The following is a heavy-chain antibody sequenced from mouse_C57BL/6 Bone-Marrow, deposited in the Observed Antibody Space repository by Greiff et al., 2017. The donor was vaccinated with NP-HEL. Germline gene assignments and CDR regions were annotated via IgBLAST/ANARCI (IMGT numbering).Heavy chain of an antibody. V-gene: IGHV2-9*01. CDR2: IWGGGST. CDR3: AKRGVTTVGRGHWYFDV. D-gene: IGHD1-1*01. Sequence: VKLVESGPGLVAPSQSLSITCTVSGFSLTSYGVDWVRQPPGKGLEWLGVIWGGGSTNYNSALMSRLSISKDNSKSQVFLKMNSLQTDDTAMYYCAKRGVTTVGRGHWYFDVWGTGTTVTVSS. CDR1: GFSLTSYG. J-gene: IGHJ1*03.